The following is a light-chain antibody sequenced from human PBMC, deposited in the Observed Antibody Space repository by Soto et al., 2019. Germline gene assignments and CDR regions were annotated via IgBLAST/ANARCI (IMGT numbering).Light chain of an antibody. CDR2: DNN. V-gene: IGLV1-51*01. J-gene: IGLJ2*01. CDR1: SSNIGKNY. CDR3: GTWDTSLSAGV. Sequence: QSVLTQPPSVSAAPGQKVTISCSGSSSNIGKNYVSWYQQVPGTAPKLLIYDNNKRPSGIPDRFFGSKSGTSATLGITGLQTGDEADYYCGTWDTSLSAGVFGGGTKLTVL.